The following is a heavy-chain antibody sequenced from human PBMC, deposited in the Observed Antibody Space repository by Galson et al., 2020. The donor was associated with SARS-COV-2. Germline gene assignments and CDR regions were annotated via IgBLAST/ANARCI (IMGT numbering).Heavy chain of an antibody. CDR3: AKYSNYYDFWSAYYYGMDG. Sequence: GGSLRLSCAASGFTFSSYAMSWVRQAPGKGLEWVSAISGSGGSTYYADSVKGRFTISRDNSKNTLYLQMNSLRAEDTAVYYCAKYSNYYDFWSAYYYGMDGWGQGTTVTVSS. CDR2: ISGSGGST. D-gene: IGHD3-3*01. V-gene: IGHV3-23*01. J-gene: IGHJ6*02. CDR1: GFTFSSYA.